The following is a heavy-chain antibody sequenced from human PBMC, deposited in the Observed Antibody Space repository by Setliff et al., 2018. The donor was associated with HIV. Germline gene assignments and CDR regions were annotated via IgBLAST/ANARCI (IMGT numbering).Heavy chain of an antibody. CDR2: IIPIFNTG. J-gene: IGHJ3*01. CDR1: GGTFINSA. Sequence: ASVKVSCKASGGTFINSAFTWVRQAPGQGLEWMGSIIPIFNTGNYAQKFQNRVTITADESTSTAYMELSSLRSEDTAVYFCATGRHYYDSSDYPANPFDVWGQGTTVTVSS. V-gene: IGHV1-69*13. CDR3: ATGRHYYDSSDYPANPFDV. D-gene: IGHD3-22*01.